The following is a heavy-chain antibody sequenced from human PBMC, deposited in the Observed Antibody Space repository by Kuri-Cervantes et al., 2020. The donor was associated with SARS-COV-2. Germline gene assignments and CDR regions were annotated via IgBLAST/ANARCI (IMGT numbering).Heavy chain of an antibody. CDR2: ISSSSSYI. Sequence: GESLKISCAASGFTFSSYSMNWVRQAPGKGLEWVSSISSSSSYIYYADSVKGRFTISRDNAKNSLYLQMNSLRAEDTAVYYCARAADMGFSDYWGRGTLVTVSS. D-gene: IGHD2-15*01. V-gene: IGHV3-21*01. CDR1: GFTFSSYS. CDR3: ARAADMGFSDY. J-gene: IGHJ4*02.